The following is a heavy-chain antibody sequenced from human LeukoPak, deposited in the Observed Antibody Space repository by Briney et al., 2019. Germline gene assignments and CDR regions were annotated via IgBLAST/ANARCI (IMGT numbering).Heavy chain of an antibody. D-gene: IGHD6-13*01. V-gene: IGHV3-7*01. J-gene: IGHJ4*02. Sequence: GGSLRLSCAASGFIFSSYWMGWLRQAPGKGLEWVANIKQDGSEKYYVDSVKGRFTISRDNAKNSLYLQMNSLRDEDTAVYYCARNSSSRRVRFDYWGQGTLVTVSS. CDR2: IKQDGSEK. CDR3: ARNSSSRRVRFDY. CDR1: GFIFSSYW.